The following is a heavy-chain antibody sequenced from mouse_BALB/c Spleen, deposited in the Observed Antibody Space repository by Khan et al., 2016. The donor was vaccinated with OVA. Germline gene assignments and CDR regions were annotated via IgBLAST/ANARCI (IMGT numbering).Heavy chain of an antibody. V-gene: IGHV5-6*01. J-gene: IGHJ3*01. D-gene: IGHD1-1*01. CDR3: TRIAYYDDSEGFAY. CDR1: GFTFSTYG. Sequence: EVQLQESGGDLVKPGGSLKLSCAASGFTFSTYGMSWVRQAPDKRLEWVATVSTGGSYTYYPDSVKGRFTISRDNAKNTLYLQMSGLRSEDTVMFYGTRIAYYDDSEGFAYWGQGTLVTVSA. CDR2: VSTGGSYT.